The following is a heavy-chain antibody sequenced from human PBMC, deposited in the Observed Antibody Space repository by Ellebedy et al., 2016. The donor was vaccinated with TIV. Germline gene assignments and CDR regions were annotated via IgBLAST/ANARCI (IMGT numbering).Heavy chain of an antibody. V-gene: IGHV4-39*01. CDR3: ARWFGELLYVRWFDP. D-gene: IGHD3-10*01. CDR1: GDSISRSSYY. CDR2: IYYTGST. J-gene: IGHJ5*02. Sequence: GSLRLSCTVSGDSISRSSYYWGWIRQPPGKGLEWIGSIYYTGSTDYNPSLKSRVAISADTSKNQCSLRLSSVTAADTAVYYCARWFGELLYVRWFDPWGQGTLVTVSS.